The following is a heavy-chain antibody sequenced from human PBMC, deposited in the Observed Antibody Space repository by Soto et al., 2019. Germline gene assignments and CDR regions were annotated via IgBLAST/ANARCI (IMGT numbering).Heavy chain of an antibody. J-gene: IGHJ5*02. V-gene: IGHV2-5*02. Sequence: GLDLEWLALIYWDDDKRYSPSLKSRLTITKDTSKNQVVLTMTNMDPVDTATYYCAHSLEPNWFDPWGQGTLVTVSS. CDR3: AHSLEPNWFDP. CDR2: IYWDDDK.